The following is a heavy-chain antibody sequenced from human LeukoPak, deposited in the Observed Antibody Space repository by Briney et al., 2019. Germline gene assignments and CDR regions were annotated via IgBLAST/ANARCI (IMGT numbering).Heavy chain of an antibody. Sequence: ASVKVSCKASGYTFSDYYMHWVRQAPGQGLEWMGWISPNSGDTNYSQKFQGRVTMTRDASISTAYMELSRLRSDDTAIYYCARDLTEGQQLVPVSDYWGQGTLVTVSS. D-gene: IGHD6-13*01. J-gene: IGHJ4*02. V-gene: IGHV1-2*02. CDR1: GYTFSDYY. CDR3: ARDLTEGQQLVPVSDY. CDR2: ISPNSGDT.